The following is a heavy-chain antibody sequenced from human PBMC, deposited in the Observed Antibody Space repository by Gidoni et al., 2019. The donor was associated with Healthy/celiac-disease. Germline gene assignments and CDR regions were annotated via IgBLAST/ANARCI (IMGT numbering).Heavy chain of an antibody. CDR2: IYTSGST. Sequence: QVQLQESGPGLVKPSETLSLTCTVSGGSISSYYWCWIRQPAGKGLEWIGRIYTSGSTNYNPSLKSRVTMSVDTSKNQFSLKLSSVTAADTAVYYCARDGLGYDFWSGPAGDYYYGMDVWGQGTTVTVSS. CDR3: ARDGLGYDFWSGPAGDYYYGMDV. D-gene: IGHD3-3*01. J-gene: IGHJ6*02. CDR1: GGSISSYY. V-gene: IGHV4-4*07.